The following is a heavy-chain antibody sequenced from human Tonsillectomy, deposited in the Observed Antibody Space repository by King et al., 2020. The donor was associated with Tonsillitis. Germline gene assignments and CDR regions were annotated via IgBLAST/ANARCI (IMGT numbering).Heavy chain of an antibody. Sequence: VKLVESGGGVVQPGRSLRLSCAASGFIFNNYAMHWVRQAPGKGLEWVAVISYDGSDEFYAGSVKGRFTISRDSSKNTLYLQMNSLRPEDTALYYCTRDPYYYDSSGYEGGFFDLGGQGTLVTVSS. CDR3: TRDPYYYDSSGYEGGFFDL. D-gene: IGHD3-22*01. CDR1: GFIFNNYA. CDR2: ISYDGSDE. J-gene: IGHJ4*02. V-gene: IGHV3-30-3*01.